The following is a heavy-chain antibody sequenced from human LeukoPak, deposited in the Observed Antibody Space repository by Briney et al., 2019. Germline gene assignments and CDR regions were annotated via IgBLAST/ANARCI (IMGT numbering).Heavy chain of an antibody. V-gene: IGHV3-21*01. CDR2: ISYLSSHV. Sequence: GGSLRLSCSASGFTFSDYDMNWVRQAPGKGLEWVSSISYLSSHVYYGDSVKGRVSLSRDNAKNSLYLQMHSLGAEDTAIYYCGRAFPPLRTSSAGDLWGQGILVTVSS. J-gene: IGHJ4*02. CDR1: GFTFSDYD. CDR3: GRAFPPLRTSSAGDL. D-gene: IGHD3-16*01.